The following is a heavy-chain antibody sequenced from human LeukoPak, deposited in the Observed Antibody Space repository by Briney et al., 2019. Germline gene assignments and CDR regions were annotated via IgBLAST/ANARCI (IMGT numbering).Heavy chain of an antibody. V-gene: IGHV1-8*01. CDR3: ARGLHCTNGVCYAFSNFDY. CDR1: GYTFTSYD. Sequence: ASVKVSCKASGYTFTSYDINWVRQATGQGLEWMGRMNPNSGNTGYAQKFQGRVTMTRNTSISTAYMELSSLRSEDTAVYYCARGLHCTNGVCYAFSNFDYWGQGTLVTVSS. CDR2: MNPNSGNT. D-gene: IGHD2-8*01. J-gene: IGHJ4*02.